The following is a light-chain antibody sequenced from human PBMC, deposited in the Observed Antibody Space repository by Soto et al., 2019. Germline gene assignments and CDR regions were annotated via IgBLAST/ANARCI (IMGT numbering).Light chain of an antibody. CDR3: SSYAGSSNV. Sequence: QSVLTQPPSASGTPGQRVTISCSGSSSNIGSNAVNWYQQLPGTAPKLLIYTFAQRPSGVPDRFSGSKSGTSASLAISGLQSEDEADYYCSSYAGSSNVFGTGTKLTVL. CDR2: TFA. J-gene: IGLJ1*01. CDR1: SSNIGSNA. V-gene: IGLV1-44*01.